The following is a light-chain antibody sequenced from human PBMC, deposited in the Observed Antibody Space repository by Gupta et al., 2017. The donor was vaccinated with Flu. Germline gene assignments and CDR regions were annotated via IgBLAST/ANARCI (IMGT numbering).Light chain of an antibody. J-gene: IGLJ2*01. CDR2: EYN. V-gene: IGLV6-57*01. Sequence: NFLLTQPHSVSESPGKTVTISCTRSSGSIATNYVQWYQQRPGSSPTTVIFEYNHRPSDAPDPFSGSVANSATSASLTINGLKAEDEADYYCQSYDSFKSDVVFGGGTKLTVL. CDR1: SGSIATNY. CDR3: QSYDSFKSDVV.